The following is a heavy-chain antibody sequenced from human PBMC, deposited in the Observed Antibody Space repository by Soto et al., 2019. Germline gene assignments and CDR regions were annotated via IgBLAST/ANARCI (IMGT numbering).Heavy chain of an antibody. V-gene: IGHV1-18*01. CDR2: ISAHNGNX. CDR1: GYAFTXYG. Sequence: QVHLVQSGAEVKKPGASVKVSCKGSGYAFTXYGXTWVRQAPGQGLEWMGWISAHNGNXXYAQKLQGRVTVTRDTXXXXXXXXLRSLRSDDXXVYYCARGRYGDYWGQGALVTVSS. D-gene: IGHD1-1*01. J-gene: IGHJ4*02. CDR3: ARGRYGDY.